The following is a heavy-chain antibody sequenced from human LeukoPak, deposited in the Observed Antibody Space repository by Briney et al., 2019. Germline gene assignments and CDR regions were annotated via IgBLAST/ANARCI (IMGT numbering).Heavy chain of an antibody. CDR2: INHRGTT. CDR1: GGSLSGYY. CDR3: ARLGVSMFGVVRNWFDP. Sequence: PSETLSLTCAVYGGSLSGYYWSWIRQSPGKGLEWIGEINHRGTTKYNPFLLSRVAISLDTSKNQFSLRMNSVTAADTAVYYCARLGVSMFGVVRNWFDPWGQGTLVTVSP. D-gene: IGHD3-3*01. V-gene: IGHV4-34*01. J-gene: IGHJ5*02.